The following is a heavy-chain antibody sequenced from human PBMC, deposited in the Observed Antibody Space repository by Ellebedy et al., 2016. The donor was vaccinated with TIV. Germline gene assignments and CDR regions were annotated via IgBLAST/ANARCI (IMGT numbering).Heavy chain of an antibody. CDR1: GFTFSSYW. CDR3: ARGNSAYAFLDY. V-gene: IGHV3-7*01. J-gene: IGHJ4*02. CDR2: IKQDGSEK. Sequence: GESLKISCAASGFTFSSYWMSWVRQAPGKGLEWVANIKQDGSEKYYVDSVKGRFTISRDNAKNSLSLQMNSLRAEDTAVYYCARGNSAYAFLDYWGQGTLVTVSS. D-gene: IGHD5-12*01.